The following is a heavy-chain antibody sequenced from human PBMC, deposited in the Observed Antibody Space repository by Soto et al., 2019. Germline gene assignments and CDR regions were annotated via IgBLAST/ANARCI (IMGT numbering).Heavy chain of an antibody. CDR1: GFTFSSDA. D-gene: IGHD5-18*01. CDR3: ARLQAYTYGPGAYFDY. V-gene: IGHV3-23*01. J-gene: IGHJ4*02. Sequence: AGSMRLSSAPFGFTFSSDAMTWVRQAPGKGLEWVSAISGSGGSTDYVDSVKGRFTISRDNSKNTLYLQMNSLRAEDTAVYYCARLQAYTYGPGAYFDYWGQGTLVTVAS. CDR2: ISGSGGST.